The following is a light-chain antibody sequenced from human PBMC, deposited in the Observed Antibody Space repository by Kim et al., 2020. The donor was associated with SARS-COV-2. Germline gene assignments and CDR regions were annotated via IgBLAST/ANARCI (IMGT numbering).Light chain of an antibody. V-gene: IGLV2-14*04. CDR1: SSGVGGYTF. Sequence: GQSITSSCTGASSGVGGYTFGSWYQRHPGKAPKLMIYDVSNRPAGVSNRFAGSESGNTASLTISGLQAEDETDYYCSSYTSSSTWVFGGGTQLTVL. J-gene: IGLJ3*02. CDR2: DVS. CDR3: SSYTSSSTWV.